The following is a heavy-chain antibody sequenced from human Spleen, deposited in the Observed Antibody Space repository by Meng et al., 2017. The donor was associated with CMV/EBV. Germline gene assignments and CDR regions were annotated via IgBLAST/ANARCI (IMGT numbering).Heavy chain of an antibody. V-gene: IGHV3-30*04. CDR3: ARAVAGRQVDY. Sequence: GESLKISCAASGFTFSSYAMHWVRQAPGKGLEWVAVISYDGSNKYYADSVKGRFTISRDNSKNTLYLQMNSLRAEDTAVYYCARAVAGRQVDYWGQGTLVTVSS. D-gene: IGHD6-19*01. CDR2: ISYDGSNK. CDR1: GFTFSSYA. J-gene: IGHJ4*02.